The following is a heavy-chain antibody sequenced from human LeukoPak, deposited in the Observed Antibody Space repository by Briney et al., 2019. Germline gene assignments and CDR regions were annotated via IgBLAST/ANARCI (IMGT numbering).Heavy chain of an antibody. CDR3: AKVMTRTMVRGVPPSDY. J-gene: IGHJ4*02. CDR2: ISGIGGST. Sequence: GGSLRLSCAASGFTFSSYAMSLVRQAPGTGLEWGSAISGIGGSTYYADSVKGRFTISRDNSKNTLYLQMNSLRAEDTAVYYCAKVMTRTMVRGVPPSDYWGQGTLVTVSS. CDR1: GFTFSSYA. D-gene: IGHD3-10*01. V-gene: IGHV3-23*01.